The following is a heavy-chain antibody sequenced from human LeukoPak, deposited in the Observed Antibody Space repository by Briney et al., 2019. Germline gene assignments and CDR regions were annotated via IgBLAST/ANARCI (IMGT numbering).Heavy chain of an antibody. CDR3: ARLTGYSSESWFDP. Sequence: SETLSLTCTVSGGSISNYYWSWIRQPPGKGLEWIGYIYSSGSTNYKSSLKSRVTISVDTSKNQFSLKLSSVTAADTAVYYCARLTGYSSESWFDPWGQGTLVTVSS. J-gene: IGHJ5*02. CDR2: IYSSGST. V-gene: IGHV4-59*01. CDR1: GGSISNYY. D-gene: IGHD3-9*01.